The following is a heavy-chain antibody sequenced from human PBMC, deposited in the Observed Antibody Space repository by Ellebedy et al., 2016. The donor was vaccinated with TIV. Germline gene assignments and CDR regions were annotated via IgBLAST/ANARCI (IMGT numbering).Heavy chain of an antibody. V-gene: IGHV3-23*01. CDR1: GFTFGSYA. CDR3: AKDHTEDSSGFAPFDAFDF. D-gene: IGHD3-22*01. Sequence: GESLKISCEAPGFTFGSYAMSWVRQAPGKGLEWVSGIFGSGYSTDYADSVKGRFTISRDSSKNTLYLQMNSLRAEDTAVYYCAKDHTEDSSGFAPFDAFDFWGQGTMVTVSS. CDR2: IFGSGYST. J-gene: IGHJ3*01.